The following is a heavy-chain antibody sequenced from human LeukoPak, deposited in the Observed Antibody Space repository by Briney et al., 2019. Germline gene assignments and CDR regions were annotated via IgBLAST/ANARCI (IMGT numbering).Heavy chain of an antibody. CDR3: IGSGSTFDY. Sequence: GGSLRLSCAAAGFIVSSNYMYWVRQAPGKGLEWVSVIYSGGSTYYADSVKGRFTISRHNSKNTLYLQMNSLRAEDTAVYYCIGSGSTFDYWGQGTLVTVSS. J-gene: IGHJ4*02. V-gene: IGHV3-53*01. D-gene: IGHD2-15*01. CDR1: GFIVSSNY. CDR2: IYSGGST.